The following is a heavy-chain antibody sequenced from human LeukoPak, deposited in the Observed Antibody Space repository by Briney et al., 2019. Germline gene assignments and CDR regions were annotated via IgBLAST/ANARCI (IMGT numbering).Heavy chain of an antibody. CDR2: IYYSGST. V-gene: IGHV4-39*07. CDR1: GGSISSSSYY. CDR3: ARVGGYSYGPYHDAFDI. J-gene: IGHJ3*02. D-gene: IGHD5-18*01. Sequence: PSETLSLTCTVSGGSISSSSYYWGWIRQPPGKGLEWIGSIYYSGSTYYNPSLKSRVTISVDTSKNQFSLKLSSVTAADTAVYYCARVGGYSYGPYHDAFDIWGQGTMVTVSS.